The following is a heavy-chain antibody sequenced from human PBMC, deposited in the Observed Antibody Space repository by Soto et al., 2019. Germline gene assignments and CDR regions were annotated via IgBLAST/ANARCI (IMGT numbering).Heavy chain of an antibody. D-gene: IGHD6-19*01. CDR3: ARADRLAAPMDYGMDV. CDR2: FDPEDGDT. J-gene: IGHJ6*01. V-gene: IGHV1-24*01. CDR1: GYTLTELS. Sequence: QVQLVQSGAEVKKPGASVKVSCKVSGYTLTELSMHWVRQAPGKGLEWMGGFDPEDGDTIYAQKLQGRVTMTEDTSTDTAYMELSSLRSEDTAVYYCARADRLAAPMDYGMDVWGQGTTVTVSS.